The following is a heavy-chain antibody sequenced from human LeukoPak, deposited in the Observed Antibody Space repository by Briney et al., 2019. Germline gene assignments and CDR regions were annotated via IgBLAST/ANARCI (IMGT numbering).Heavy chain of an antibody. J-gene: IGHJ4*01. V-gene: IGHV3-9*01. D-gene: IGHD3-10*01. Sequence: GGSLRLSCEASGFTFDNYAMYWVRQAPGKGLELVSGFSWDSYSKGYADSVKGRFTISRDNAKNTLYLQVNSLRLEDTALYYCAKGGLSTYGSGNYYNGPEYWGHGTLVTVSS. CDR3: AKGGLSTYGSGNYYNGPEY. CDR2: FSWDSYSK. CDR1: GFTFDNYA.